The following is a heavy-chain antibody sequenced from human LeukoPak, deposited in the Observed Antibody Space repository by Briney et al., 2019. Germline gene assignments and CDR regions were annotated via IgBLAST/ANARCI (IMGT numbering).Heavy chain of an antibody. CDR1: GFTFSSYS. Sequence: GGSLRLSCAASGFTFSSYSMNWVRQAPGKGLEWVSYISSSSSTIYYADSVKGRFTISRDNAKNSLYLQMNSLRAEDTAVYYCARAHYGDYVYYYYYYMDVWGKGTTVTVSS. J-gene: IGHJ6*03. CDR2: ISSSSSTI. CDR3: ARAHYGDYVYYYYYYMDV. D-gene: IGHD4-17*01. V-gene: IGHV3-48*01.